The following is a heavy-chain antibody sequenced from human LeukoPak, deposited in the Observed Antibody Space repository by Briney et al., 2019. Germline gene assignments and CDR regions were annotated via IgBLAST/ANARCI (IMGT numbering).Heavy chain of an antibody. D-gene: IGHD3-22*01. CDR2: IYYSGST. V-gene: IGHV4-31*01. CDR1: GGSISSGGYY. Sequence: SETLSLTCTVSGGSISSGGYYWSWIRQHPGKGLEWIGYIYYSGSTYYNPSLKSQVTISVDTSKNQFSLKLSSVTAADTAVYYCARDYDSSGYNWFDPWGQGTLVTVSS. CDR3: ARDYDSSGYNWFDP. J-gene: IGHJ5*02.